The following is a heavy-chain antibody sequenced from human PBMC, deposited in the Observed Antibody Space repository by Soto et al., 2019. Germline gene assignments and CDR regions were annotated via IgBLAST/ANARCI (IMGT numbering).Heavy chain of an antibody. CDR2: ISGSGGST. Sequence: PGGSLRLSCAASGFTFSSYAMSWVRQAPGKGLEWVSAISGSGGSTYYADSVKGRFTISRDNSKTTLYLQMNRLIAEDTAVYYCAIVGYYYFWSGYYTPDYWGQGTLVTGSS. D-gene: IGHD3-3*01. CDR3: AIVGYYYFWSGYYTPDY. V-gene: IGHV3-23*01. J-gene: IGHJ4*02. CDR1: GFTFSSYA.